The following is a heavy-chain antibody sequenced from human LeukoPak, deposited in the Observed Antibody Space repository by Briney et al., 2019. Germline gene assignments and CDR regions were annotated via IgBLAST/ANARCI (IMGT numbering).Heavy chain of an antibody. CDR1: GYTFTSYG. Sequence: GASVKVSCKASGYTFTSYGISWVRQAPGQGLEWMGWISAYNGNTNYAQKLQGRVTMTTDTSTSTAYMELRSLRSDDTAVYYCARDTPICFGELVRHGSYSFDYWGQAPLVTVSS. V-gene: IGHV1-18*01. J-gene: IGHJ4*02. CDR2: ISAYNGNT. D-gene: IGHD3-10*01. CDR3: ARDTPICFGELVRHGSYSFDY.